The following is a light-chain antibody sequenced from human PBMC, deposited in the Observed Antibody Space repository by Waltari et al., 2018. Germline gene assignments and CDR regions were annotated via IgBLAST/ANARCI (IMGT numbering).Light chain of an antibody. CDR3: QQYYGKPYT. J-gene: IGKJ2*01. CDR2: WAS. CDR1: QSVLYTSNNKNY. Sequence: DIVMTQSPDSLAVSLGERAPISCNSSQSVLYTSNNKNYLAWYPQQPGQPPKLLIYWASTLQSGVSDRFSGSGSGTDFTLTISRLQAEDVAVYFCQQYYGKPYTFGQGTKLEIK. V-gene: IGKV4-1*01.